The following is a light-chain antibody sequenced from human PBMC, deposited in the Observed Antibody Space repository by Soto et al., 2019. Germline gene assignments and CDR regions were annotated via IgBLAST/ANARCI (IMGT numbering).Light chain of an antibody. Sequence: EIVLTQSPLSLPVTPGEPASISCRSSQNLLHSNGYNYLNWCLQKPGQSPQLLIYLGSNRASGVPDRFSGSGSGTDFTLTINRVEAEDVGLYFCAQGLATPFTFGGGTKLDIK. J-gene: IGKJ4*01. V-gene: IGKV2-28*01. CDR3: AQGLATPFT. CDR1: QNLLHSNGYNY. CDR2: LGS.